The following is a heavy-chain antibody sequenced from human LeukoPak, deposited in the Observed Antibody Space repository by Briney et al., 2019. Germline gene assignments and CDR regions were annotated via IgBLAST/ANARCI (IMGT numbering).Heavy chain of an antibody. D-gene: IGHD2-2*01. Sequence: RTSETLSLTCTVSGGSISSYYWSWIRQPPGKGLEWIGYIHSSGSTNYNPSLKSRVTISVDTSKNQFSLKLRSVTAADMAVYYCARHLGGYCSSTSCLFDLWGRGTQVTVSS. J-gene: IGHJ2*01. V-gene: IGHV4-4*09. CDR1: GGSISSYY. CDR3: ARHLGGYCSSTSCLFDL. CDR2: IHSSGST.